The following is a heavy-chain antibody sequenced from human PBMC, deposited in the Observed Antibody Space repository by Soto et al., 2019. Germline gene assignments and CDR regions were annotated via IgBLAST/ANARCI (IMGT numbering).Heavy chain of an antibody. V-gene: IGHV1-8*01. Sequence: ASVKVSCKASGYTFPRYDINWVRQATGQGLEWMGWMNPNSGNTGYAQKFQGRVTMTRNTSISTAYMELSSLRSEDTAVYYCARGFIFGVVMMVHWYNWNYGEDAFDIWGQGTMVTVSS. D-gene: IGHD3-3*02. CDR2: MNPNSGNT. CDR3: ARGFIFGVVMMVHWYNWNYGEDAFDI. CDR1: GYTFPRYD. J-gene: IGHJ3*02.